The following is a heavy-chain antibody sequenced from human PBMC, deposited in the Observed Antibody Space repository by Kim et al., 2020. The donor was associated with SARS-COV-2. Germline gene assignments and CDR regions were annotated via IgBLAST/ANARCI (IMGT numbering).Heavy chain of an antibody. CDR1: GGTFSSYA. Sequence: SVKVSCKASGGTFSSYAISWVRQAPGQGLEWMGGIIPIFGTANYAQKFQGRVTITADESTSTAYMELSSLRSEDTAVYYCAREGRVSVGAPNYWGQGTLVTVSS. CDR3: AREGRVSVGAPNY. J-gene: IGHJ4*02. D-gene: IGHD1-26*01. CDR2: IIPIFGTA. V-gene: IGHV1-69*13.